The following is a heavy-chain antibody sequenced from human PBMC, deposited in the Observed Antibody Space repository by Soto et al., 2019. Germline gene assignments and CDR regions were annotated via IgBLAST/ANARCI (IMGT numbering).Heavy chain of an antibody. CDR2: INSDGSST. J-gene: IGHJ2*01. CDR1: GFTFSSHW. D-gene: IGHD5-12*01. CDR3: ARDGSNIVWYFDL. Sequence: EVQLVESGGGLVQPGGSLRLSCAASGFTFSSHWMHWVRQAPGKGLVWVSRINSDGSSTRYADSVKGRFTISRDNAKNTLYLQMNSLRAEDTAVYYCARDGSNIVWYFDLWGRGTLVTVSS. V-gene: IGHV3-74*01.